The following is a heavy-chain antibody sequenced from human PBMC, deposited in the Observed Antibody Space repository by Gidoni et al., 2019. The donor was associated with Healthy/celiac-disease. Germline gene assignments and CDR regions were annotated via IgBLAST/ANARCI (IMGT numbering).Heavy chain of an antibody. CDR2: IYHSGST. CDR3: ARGDSSGYYAFDI. D-gene: IGHD3-22*01. J-gene: IGHJ3*02. CDR1: GGSTSSGGYS. V-gene: IGHV4-30-2*01. Sequence: QLQLQESGSGLVKPSQTLSLTCAVSGGSTSSGGYSWSWLGQPPGKGLEWVGYIYHSGSTYCNPSLKSRVTISVDRSKNQFSLKRSSVTAADTAVYYCARGDSSGYYAFDIWGQGTMVTVSS.